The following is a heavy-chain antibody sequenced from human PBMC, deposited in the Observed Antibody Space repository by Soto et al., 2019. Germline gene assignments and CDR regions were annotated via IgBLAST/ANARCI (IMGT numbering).Heavy chain of an antibody. V-gene: IGHV3-33*01. Sequence: GGSLRLSCAASGFTFSSYGMHWVRQAPGKGLEWVAVIWYDGSNKYYADSVKGRFTISRDNSKNTLYLQMNSLRAEDTAVYYCARDGLVPADYYYYYGMDVWGQGTTVTVSS. CDR1: GFTFSSYG. CDR2: IWYDGSNK. J-gene: IGHJ6*02. CDR3: ARDGLVPADYYYYYGMDV. D-gene: IGHD3-10*01.